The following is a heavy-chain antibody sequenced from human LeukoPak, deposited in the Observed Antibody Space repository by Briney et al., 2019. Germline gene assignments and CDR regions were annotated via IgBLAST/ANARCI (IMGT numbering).Heavy chain of an antibody. D-gene: IGHD5-18*01. CDR3: TTSETAIDRGDDY. V-gene: IGHV3-30*03. J-gene: IGHJ4*02. CDR2: ISYDGSNK. Sequence: PGGSLRLSCAASGFTFSNYGIHWVRQAPGKGLDWVALISYDGSNKYYADSVKGRFTISRDNSKNTLYLQMNSLKTEDTAVYYCTTSETAIDRGDDYWGQGTLVTVSS. CDR1: GFTFSNYG.